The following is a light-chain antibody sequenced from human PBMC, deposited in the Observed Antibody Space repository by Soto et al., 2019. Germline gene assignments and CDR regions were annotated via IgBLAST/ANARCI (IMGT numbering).Light chain of an antibody. CDR3: ATWDDGLNGHV. CDR2: SND. J-gene: IGLJ1*01. V-gene: IGLV1-44*01. CDR1: SSNIGSHI. Sequence: QSALTQPPSASGTPGQRVTVSCSGSSSNIGSHIVNWYQQLPGTAPKLLIYSNDQRPSGVPDRFSGSKSGTSASLAISGLRSEDEADYYCATWDDGLNGHVFGTGTKATVL.